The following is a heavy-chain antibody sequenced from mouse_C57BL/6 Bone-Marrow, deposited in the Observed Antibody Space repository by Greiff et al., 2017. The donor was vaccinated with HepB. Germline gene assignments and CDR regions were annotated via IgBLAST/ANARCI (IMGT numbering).Heavy chain of an antibody. J-gene: IGHJ3*01. CDR2: INPNNGGT. Sequence: EVQLQQSGPELVKPGASVKISCKASGYTFTDYYMNWVKQSHGKSLEWIGDINPNNGGTSYNQKFKGKATLTVDKSSSTAYMELRSLTSEDSAVYYCASPDAEFAYWGQGTLVTVSA. CDR3: ASPDAEFAY. V-gene: IGHV1-26*01. CDR1: GYTFTDYY.